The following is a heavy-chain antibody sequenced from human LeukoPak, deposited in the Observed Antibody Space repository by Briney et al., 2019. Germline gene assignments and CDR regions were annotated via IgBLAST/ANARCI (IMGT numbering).Heavy chain of an antibody. CDR2: INHSGST. D-gene: IGHD3-22*01. CDR1: GGSFSGYY. Sequence: SSETLSLTCAVYGGSFSGYYWSWIRQPPGKGLEWIGEINHSGSTNYNPSLKSRVTISVATSKNQFSLKLSSVTAADTAVYYCAREVVNPYYYYYYMDVWGKGTTVTVSS. V-gene: IGHV4-34*01. J-gene: IGHJ6*03. CDR3: AREVVNPYYYYYYMDV.